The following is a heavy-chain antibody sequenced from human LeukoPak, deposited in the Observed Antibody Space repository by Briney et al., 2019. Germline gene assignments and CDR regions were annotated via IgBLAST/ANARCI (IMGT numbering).Heavy chain of an antibody. J-gene: IGHJ1*01. V-gene: IGHV1-2*04. CDR1: GYTFTGYY. Sequence: ASVTVSCTASGYTFTGYYMHWVRQAPGQGLEWMGWINPNNGGTNYAQKFQGWVTMTRDTSISTAYMELSRLRSGDTAVYYCATQTWYSGGYYGYFQHWGQGTLVTVSS. D-gene: IGHD1-26*01. CDR2: INPNNGGT. CDR3: ATQTWYSGGYYGYFQH.